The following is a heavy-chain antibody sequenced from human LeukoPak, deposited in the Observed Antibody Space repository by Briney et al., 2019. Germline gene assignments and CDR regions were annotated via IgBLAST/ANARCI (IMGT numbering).Heavy chain of an antibody. D-gene: IGHD3-3*01. CDR3: ARENGFWSGYPHGGDAFDI. CDR1: GYTFTGYY. Sequence: ASVKVSCKASGYTFTGYYMHWVRQAPGQGLEWMGWINPNSGGTNYAQKFQGRVTMTRDTSISTAYMELSRLRSDDTAVYYCARENGFWSGYPHGGDAFDIWGQGTMVTVSS. V-gene: IGHV1-2*02. CDR2: INPNSGGT. J-gene: IGHJ3*02.